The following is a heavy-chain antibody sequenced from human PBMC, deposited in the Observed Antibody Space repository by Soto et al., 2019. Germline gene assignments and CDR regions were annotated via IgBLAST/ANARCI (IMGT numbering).Heavy chain of an antibody. J-gene: IGHJ6*02. CDR1: GFTFKTYT. V-gene: IGHV3-23*01. CDR2: IIGSGGAT. Sequence: GGSLRLSCAASGFTFKTYTMNWVRQAPGKGLEWVSAIIGSGGATYYADSVKGRFTISRDNAKNTLYLQMNSLRAEDTAVYYCARAQTYYYGSGSHYYYGMDVWGQGTTVT. D-gene: IGHD3-10*01. CDR3: ARAQTYYYGSGSHYYYGMDV.